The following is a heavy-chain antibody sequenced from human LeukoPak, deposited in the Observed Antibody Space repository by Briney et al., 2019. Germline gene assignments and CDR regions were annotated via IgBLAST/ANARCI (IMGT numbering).Heavy chain of an antibody. CDR2: IRYDGSSK. CDR1: GFTFSNYG. D-gene: IGHD6-13*01. J-gene: IGHJ4*02. CDR3: SKDRDYSSSWPRYYFDY. V-gene: IGHV3-30*02. Sequence: QPGESLRLSCAASGFTFSNYGMHWVRQAPGKGLDWVAFIRYDGSSKYYADSVKGRFTISRDNSKNTLYLQMNSLRVEDTAVYYCSKDRDYSSSWPRYYFDYWGQGTLVTVSS.